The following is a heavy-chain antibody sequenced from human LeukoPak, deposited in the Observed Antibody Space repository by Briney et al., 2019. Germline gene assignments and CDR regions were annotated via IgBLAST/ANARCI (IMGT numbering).Heavy chain of an antibody. D-gene: IGHD3-9*01. V-gene: IGHV1-69*13. CDR1: GGTFSSYA. CDR2: IIPIFGTA. J-gene: IGHJ6*04. Sequence: SVKVSCKASGGTFSSYAISWVRQAPGQGLEWMGGIIPIFGTANYAQKFQGRVTITADESTSTAYMELSSLRSEDTAVYYCARAKDYDILTGYYESGYYYGMDAWGKGTTVTVSS. CDR3: ARAKDYDILTGYYESGYYYGMDA.